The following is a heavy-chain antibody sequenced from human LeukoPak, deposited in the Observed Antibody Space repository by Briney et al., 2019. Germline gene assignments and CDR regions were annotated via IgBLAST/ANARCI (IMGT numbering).Heavy chain of an antibody. CDR2: IYYSGST. J-gene: IGHJ1*01. CDR1: GGSISSYY. CDR3: ASRESSGWPAEYFQH. V-gene: IGHV4-59*01. D-gene: IGHD6-19*01. Sequence: PSETLSLTCTGSGGSISSYYWSWIRQPPGKGLEWIGYIYYSGSTNYNPSLKSRVTISVDTSKNQFSLKLSSVTAADTAVYYCASRESSGWPAEYFQHWGQGTLVTVSS.